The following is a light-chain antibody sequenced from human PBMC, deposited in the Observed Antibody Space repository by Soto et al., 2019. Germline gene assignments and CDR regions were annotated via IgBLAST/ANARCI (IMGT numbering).Light chain of an antibody. Sequence: QSVLTQPPSVSAAPGQRVTISCSGSSANIGSNYVSCYQHLPGTAPKLVIYDSDRRPAEIPDRFSGSKSGTSATLDITGLQTGDEADYYCGAWDGSLSVVLFGGGTKLTVL. CDR2: DSD. J-gene: IGLJ2*01. CDR3: GAWDGSLSVVL. CDR1: SANIGSNY. V-gene: IGLV1-51*01.